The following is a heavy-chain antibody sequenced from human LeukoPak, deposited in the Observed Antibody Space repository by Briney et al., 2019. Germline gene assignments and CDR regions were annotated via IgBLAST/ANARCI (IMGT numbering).Heavy chain of an antibody. CDR1: GYTFTSYG. V-gene: IGHV1-18*01. J-gene: IGHJ4*02. CDR3: ARDYRIVVVSRRIDY. CDR2: ISAYNGNT. D-gene: IGHD3-22*01. Sequence: ASVKVSCKASGYTFTSYGISWVRQAPGQGLEWMGWISAYNGNTNYAQKLQGRVTMTTDTSTSTAYMELRSLRSDDTAVYYCARDYRIVVVSRRIDYWGQGTLVTVSS.